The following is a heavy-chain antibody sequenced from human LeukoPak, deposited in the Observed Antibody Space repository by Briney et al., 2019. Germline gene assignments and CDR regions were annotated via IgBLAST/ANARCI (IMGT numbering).Heavy chain of an antibody. CDR1: GYTFTSYA. Sequence: GASVKVSCKASGYTFTSYAMHWVRQAPGQRLEWMGWINAGNGNTKYSQKFQGRVTITRDTSASTAYMELSSLRSEDTAVYYCARVRVSEAAGHRENWFDPWGQGTLVTVSS. V-gene: IGHV1-3*01. CDR2: INAGNGNT. D-gene: IGHD6-13*01. J-gene: IGHJ5*02. CDR3: ARVRVSEAAGHRENWFDP.